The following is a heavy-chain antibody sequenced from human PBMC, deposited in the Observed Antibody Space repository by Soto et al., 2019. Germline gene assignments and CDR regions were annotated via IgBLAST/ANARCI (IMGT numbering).Heavy chain of an antibody. V-gene: IGHV3-11*01. D-gene: IGHD3-16*01. CDR2: ISSSGSTI. J-gene: IGHJ3*02. Sequence: GGALRLCCAASGFTLSDYYMSWIRQAPGKGLEWVSYISSSGSTIYYADSVKGRFTISRDNAKNSLYLQMNSLRAEDTAVYYCAQYDDAFDIWGQGTMVTVSS. CDR1: GFTLSDYY. CDR3: AQYDDAFDI.